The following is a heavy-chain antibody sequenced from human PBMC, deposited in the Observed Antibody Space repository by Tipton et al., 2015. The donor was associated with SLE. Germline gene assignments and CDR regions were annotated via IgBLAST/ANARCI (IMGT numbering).Heavy chain of an antibody. D-gene: IGHD3-22*01. Sequence: TLSLTCFVSGDSISTHYWSWIRQPPGKGLEWLGYIYYTGNTNYNPSLKGRVTMSVDTSKNQFSLRLGSVTAADTAVYYCARAPRRYDSSGGAFDIWGQGTMVTVSS. CDR1: GDSISTHY. V-gene: IGHV4-59*11. J-gene: IGHJ3*02. CDR3: ARAPRRYDSSGGAFDI. CDR2: IYYTGNT.